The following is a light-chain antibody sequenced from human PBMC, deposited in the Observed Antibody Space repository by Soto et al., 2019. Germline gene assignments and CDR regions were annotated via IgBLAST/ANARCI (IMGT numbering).Light chain of an antibody. V-gene: IGLV2-14*01. Sequence: QLVLTQPASVSGSPGQSITISCTGTSSDVGDYDYVSWYQQHPGKAPKLMIYEVSNRPSGVSNRFSGSKSGNTASLTISGLQAEDEADYYCSSYTSSSTPRVFGGGTKLTVL. CDR1: SSDVGDYDY. CDR3: SSYTSSSTPRV. J-gene: IGLJ3*02. CDR2: EVS.